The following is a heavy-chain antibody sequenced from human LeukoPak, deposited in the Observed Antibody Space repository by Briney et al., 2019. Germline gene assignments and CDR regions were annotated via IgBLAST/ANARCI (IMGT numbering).Heavy chain of an antibody. V-gene: IGHV1-8*03. D-gene: IGHD1-20*01. J-gene: IGHJ4*02. Sequence: AXXKVSCKASGYTFTSYDINWVRQAPGQGLEWMGWMNPNSGNTDYAQKFQGRVTITRNTSIRTAYMELSSLRSEDTAVYYCARGLYNWNDGSVYWGQGTLVTVSS. CDR3: ARGLYNWNDGSVY. CDR1: GYTFTSYD. CDR2: MNPNSGNT.